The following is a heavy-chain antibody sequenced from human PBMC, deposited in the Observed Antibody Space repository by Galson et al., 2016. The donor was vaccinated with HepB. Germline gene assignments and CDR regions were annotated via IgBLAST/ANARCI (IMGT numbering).Heavy chain of an antibody. CDR1: DYV. J-gene: IGHJ4*02. CDR2: ISWDGSIT. D-gene: IGHD1-26*01. Sequence: DYVLHWVRQPPGKGLEWVSLISWDGSITFYADSVKGRFTISRDNSKNSLYLQMDSLRPEDAAFYYCAKASGGDYFFQYWGQGSRVTVSS. V-gene: IGHV3-43D*03. CDR3: AKASGGDYFFQY.